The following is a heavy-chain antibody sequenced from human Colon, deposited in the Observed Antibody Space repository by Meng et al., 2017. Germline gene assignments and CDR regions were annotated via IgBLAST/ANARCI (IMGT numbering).Heavy chain of an antibody. CDR2: IYYSGST. J-gene: IGHJ4*02. Sequence: QVRRQEPGPGLLNPSQTLSLPCTVSGGSISSGDYYWSWIRQPPGKGLEWIGYIYYSGSTYYNPSLKSRVTISVDTSKNQFSLKLSSVTAADTAVYYCARGPTTYFDYWGQGTLVTVSS. D-gene: IGHD4-17*01. V-gene: IGHV4-30-4*01. CDR1: GGSISSGDYY. CDR3: ARGPTTYFDY.